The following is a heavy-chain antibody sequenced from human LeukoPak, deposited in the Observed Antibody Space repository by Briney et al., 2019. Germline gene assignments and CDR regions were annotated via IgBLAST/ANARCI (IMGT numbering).Heavy chain of an antibody. V-gene: IGHV1-2*02. D-gene: IGHD2-15*01. J-gene: IGHJ3*02. CDR3: VSPRIPYSGGSCCDAFDI. Sequence: ASVKVSCKASGYTFTGYYMHWVRQAPGQGLEWMGWINPNSGGTNYAQKFQGRVTMTRDTSISTAYMELSRLRSDDTAVYYCVSPRIPYSGGSCCDAFDIWGQGTMVTVSS. CDR1: GYTFTGYY. CDR2: INPNSGGT.